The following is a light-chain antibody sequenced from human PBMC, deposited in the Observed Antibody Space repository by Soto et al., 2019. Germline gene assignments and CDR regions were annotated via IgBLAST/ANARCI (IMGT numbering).Light chain of an antibody. J-gene: IGKJ4*01. V-gene: IGKV3-20*01. CDR2: ATS. CDR3: QQSGPSPSLT. Sequence: DIVLTQSPGTLSLSPGERATVSCRASQTVGSSYLAWYQQKLGQAPRLLIYATSSRATGIPDRFSGSGSVTDFTLTISRLEPEDFAVYYCQQSGPSPSLTFGGGTKVEI. CDR1: QTVGSSY.